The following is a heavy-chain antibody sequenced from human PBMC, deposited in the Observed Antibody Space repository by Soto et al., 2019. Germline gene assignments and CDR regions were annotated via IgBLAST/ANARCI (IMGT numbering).Heavy chain of an antibody. V-gene: IGHV3-33*01. D-gene: IGHD6-19*01. CDR3: AREGQWLVHGYFDY. CDR1: GFTFSSYG. Sequence: GGSLRLSCAASGFTFSSYGMHWVRQAPGKGLEWVAVIWYGGSNKYYADSVKGRFTISRDNSKNTLYLQMNSLRAEDTAVYYCAREGQWLVHGYFDYWGQGTLVTVSS. CDR2: IWYGGSNK. J-gene: IGHJ4*02.